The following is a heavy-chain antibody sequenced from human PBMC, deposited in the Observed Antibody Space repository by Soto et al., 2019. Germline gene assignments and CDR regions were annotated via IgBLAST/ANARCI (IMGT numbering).Heavy chain of an antibody. D-gene: IGHD5-12*01. CDR3: ARYRWVRYSGYDWHFDF. CDR1: GFPFSSYE. V-gene: IGHV3-48*03. CDR2: ISSGGGNI. Sequence: DVQLVESGGVLVQPGESLRLSCGASGFPFSSYEMNWVRQAPGKGLEWVAYISSGGGNIYYADSVKGRFTISRDNAKNSMDLQMNSLRAEDTSIYYFARYRWVRYSGYDWHFDFWGQGTLVTVSS. J-gene: IGHJ4*02.